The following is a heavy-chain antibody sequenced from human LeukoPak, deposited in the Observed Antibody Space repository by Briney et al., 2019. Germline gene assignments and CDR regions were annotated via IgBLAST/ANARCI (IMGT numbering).Heavy chain of an antibody. V-gene: IGHV3-15*01. CDR2: IKSKTDGGTT. D-gene: IGHD4-17*01. Sequence: PGGSLRLSCAASGFTFSNAWMSWVRQAPGKGLEWVGRIKSKTDGGTTDYAAPVKGRFTISRDDSQNTLYLQMNSLKTEDTAVYYCTTPYGDSDAFDIWGQGTMVTVSS. CDR1: GFTFSNAW. J-gene: IGHJ3*02. CDR3: TTPYGDSDAFDI.